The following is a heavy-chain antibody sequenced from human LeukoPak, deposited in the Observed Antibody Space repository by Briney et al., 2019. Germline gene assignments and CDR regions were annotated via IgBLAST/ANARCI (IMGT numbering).Heavy chain of an antibody. J-gene: IGHJ4*02. CDR3: AKDLTYDYDSTGYYFDY. V-gene: IGHV3-23*01. CDR2: ISGGGDTA. CDR1: GFTFSSYA. D-gene: IGHD3-22*01. Sequence: GGSLRLSCAASGFTFSSYAMAWVRQAPGKGLELVAGISGGGDTAYYADSVKGRFTISRDNSKNTLSLQLSTLRAEDTAIYYCAKDLTYDYDSTGYYFDYWGQGTLVTVSS.